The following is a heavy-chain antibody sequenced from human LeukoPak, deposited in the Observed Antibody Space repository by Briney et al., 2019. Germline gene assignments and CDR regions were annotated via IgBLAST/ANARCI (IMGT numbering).Heavy chain of an antibody. V-gene: IGHV4-34*01. CDR3: ARTPFY. CDR1: GGSFSGYY. Sequence: SETLSLTCAVYGGSFSGYYWSWIRQPPGKGLEWIGEINHSGSTNYNPSLKSRVTISVDTSKNQFSLKLSSVTAADTAVYYCARTPFYWGQGALVTVSS. CDR2: INHSGST. J-gene: IGHJ4*02.